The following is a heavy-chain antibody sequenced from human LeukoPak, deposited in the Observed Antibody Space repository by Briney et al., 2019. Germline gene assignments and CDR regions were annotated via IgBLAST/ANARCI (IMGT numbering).Heavy chain of an antibody. Sequence: SCKVSGYTLTELSMHWVRQAPGKGLEWVAVISYDGSNKYYADSVKGRFTISRDNSKNTLYLQMNSLRAEDTAVYYCAKESTPGGFLETSPIDYWGQGTLVTVSS. J-gene: IGHJ4*02. CDR3: AKESTPGGFLETSPIDY. CDR1: GYTLTELS. CDR2: ISYDGSNK. V-gene: IGHV3-30*18. D-gene: IGHD3-3*01.